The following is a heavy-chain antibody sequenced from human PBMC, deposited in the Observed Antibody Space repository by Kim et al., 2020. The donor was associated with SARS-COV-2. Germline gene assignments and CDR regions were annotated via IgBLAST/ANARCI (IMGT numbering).Heavy chain of an antibody. J-gene: IGHJ4*02. CDR3: ARDISY. CDR2: IYYSGST. CDR1: GGSISSYY. Sequence: SETLSLTCTVSGGSISSYYWSWIRQPPGKGLEWIGYIYYSGSTNYNPSLKSRVTISVDTSKNQFSLKLSSVTAADTAVYYCARDISYWGQGTLVTVSS. V-gene: IGHV4-59*01.